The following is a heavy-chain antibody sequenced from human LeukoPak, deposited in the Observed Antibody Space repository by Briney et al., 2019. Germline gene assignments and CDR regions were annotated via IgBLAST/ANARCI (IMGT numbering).Heavy chain of an antibody. CDR3: ARDLEVGNSLSALDY. J-gene: IGHJ4*02. CDR1: GFTFSSYS. D-gene: IGHD1/OR15-1a*01. CDR2: ISSSSSYI. Sequence: GGSLRLSCAASGFTFSSYSMNWVRQVPGKGLEWVSSISSSSSYIYYADSVKGRFTISRDNAKNSLYLQMNSLRAEDTAVYYCARDLEVGNSLSALDYWGQGTLVTVSS. V-gene: IGHV3-21*01.